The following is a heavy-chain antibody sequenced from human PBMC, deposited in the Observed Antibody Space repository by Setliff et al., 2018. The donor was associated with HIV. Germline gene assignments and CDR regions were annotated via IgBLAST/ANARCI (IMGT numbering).Heavy chain of an antibody. CDR2: IHHSGST. CDR3: ARQGNIVVVTSFDY. Sequence: SETLSLTCAVSGYSISSGYYWGWIRQPPGKGLELIGSIHHSGSTYYNPSLKSRVTISVDTSKNQFSLRLNSVTAADTAVYYCARQGNIVVVTSFDYWGQGTLVTVSS. CDR1: GYSISSGYY. J-gene: IGHJ4*02. V-gene: IGHV4-38-2*01. D-gene: IGHD2-21*02.